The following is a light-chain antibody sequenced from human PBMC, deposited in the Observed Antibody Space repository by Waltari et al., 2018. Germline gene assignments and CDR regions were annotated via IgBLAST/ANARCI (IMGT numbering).Light chain of an antibody. V-gene: IGLV2-14*03. CDR3: SSFIGTKSRI. CDR2: DVS. Sequence: QSALTQPASVSGSPGQSITISCTAASSDFGAFHHFSWYQQHPGKAPQLMIYDVSPRPSGVSNRFSGSKSGNTASLTISGLQAEDEADYYCSSFIGTKSRIFGGGTKLTVL. CDR1: SSDFGAFHH. J-gene: IGLJ2*01.